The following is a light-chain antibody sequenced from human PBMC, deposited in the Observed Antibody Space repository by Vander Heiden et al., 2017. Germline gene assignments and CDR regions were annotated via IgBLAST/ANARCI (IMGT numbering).Light chain of an antibody. J-gene: IGKJ4*01. CDR3: QQSYSTHPLT. V-gene: IGKV1-39*01. Sequence: DIHLTQSPSSLSASVGDRVTITCRASHSISSYLNWYQQKPGKAPKLLIYAASSLQSGVPSRFSGSGSGTDFTLTISSRQPEDFATYYCQQSYSTHPLTFGAGTKVEIK. CDR1: HSISSY. CDR2: AAS.